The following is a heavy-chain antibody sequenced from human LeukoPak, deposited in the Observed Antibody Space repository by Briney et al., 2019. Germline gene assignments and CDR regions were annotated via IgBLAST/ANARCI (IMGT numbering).Heavy chain of an antibody. J-gene: IGHJ5*02. CDR1: GGSFSGYH. CDR3: ARDSGTTGEVKFDP. Sequence: KPSETLSLTCAVYGGSFSGYHWSWIRQPPRKGLEWIGEINQSGSTNYNPSLKSRVTISVDTSKNQFSLKLSSVTAADTAVYYCARDSGTTGEVKFDPWGQGTLVTVSS. D-gene: IGHD3-10*01. V-gene: IGHV4-34*01. CDR2: INQSGST.